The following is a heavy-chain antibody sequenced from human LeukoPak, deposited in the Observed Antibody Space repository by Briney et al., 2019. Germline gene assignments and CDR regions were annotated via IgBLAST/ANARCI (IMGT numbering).Heavy chain of an antibody. CDR3: TRGRDTTGYFVY. CDR1: GYTSTNYT. Sequence: ASVKVSCKASGYTSTNYTINWVRLVPGQGLEWMGRIDTNTGNPTYAQGFTGRFVFSLDTSVTTSYLQISSLTAEDTAVYYCTRGRDTTGYFVYWGQGTLVTVSS. J-gene: IGHJ4*02. CDR2: IDTNTGNP. V-gene: IGHV7-4-1*02. D-gene: IGHD3-22*01.